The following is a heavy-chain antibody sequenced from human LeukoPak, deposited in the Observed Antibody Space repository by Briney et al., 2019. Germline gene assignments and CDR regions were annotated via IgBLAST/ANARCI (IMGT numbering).Heavy chain of an antibody. Sequence: GGSLRPSCAASGFSLSTYWVTWVRQAPGTGLEWVANINPAGTETFYVEPVKGRFTISRDNAKDLVYLRMNSLRAEDSAVYHCGRFGYVAGVDLWGQGTLVTVSS. CDR3: GRFGYVAGVDL. D-gene: IGHD6-19*01. CDR1: GFSLSTYW. J-gene: IGHJ4*02. V-gene: IGHV3-7*01. CDR2: INPAGTET.